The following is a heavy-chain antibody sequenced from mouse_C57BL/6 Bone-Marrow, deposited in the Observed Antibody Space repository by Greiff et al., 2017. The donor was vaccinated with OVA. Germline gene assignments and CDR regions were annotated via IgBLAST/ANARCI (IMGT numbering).Heavy chain of an antibody. CDR3: TPHYYGSSYGYYFDY. Sequence: VQLQQSGTVLARPGASVKMSCKTSGYTFTSYWMHWVKQRPGQGLEWIGSIYPGNSYTSYNQKFQGKAKLTAVTSASTAYMELSSLTNEDSAVYYCTPHYYGSSYGYYFDYWAKAPLSQSPQ. J-gene: IGHJ2*01. V-gene: IGHV1-5*01. D-gene: IGHD1-1*01. CDR2: IYPGNSYT. CDR1: GYTFTSYW.